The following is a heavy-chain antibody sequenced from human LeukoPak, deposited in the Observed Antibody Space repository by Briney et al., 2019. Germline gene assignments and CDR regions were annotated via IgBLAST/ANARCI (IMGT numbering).Heavy chain of an antibody. V-gene: IGHV4-59*01. CDR1: GGSISSYY. CDR3: VRANHFDY. Sequence: SETLSLTCTVSGGSISSYYWSWFRQPPGKGLEWIGDIYYSGSTNYSPSLKSRVTISVDTSKNQFSLKLTSVTAADTAVYFCVRANHFDYWGQGTLVTVSS. CDR2: IYYSGST. J-gene: IGHJ4*02.